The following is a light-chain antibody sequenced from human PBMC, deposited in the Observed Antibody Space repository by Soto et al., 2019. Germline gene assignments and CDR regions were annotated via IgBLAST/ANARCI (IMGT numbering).Light chain of an antibody. J-gene: IGLJ1*01. V-gene: IGLV2-11*01. CDR1: SSDVGGYNY. CDR3: CSYAGNYIFV. Sequence: QSVLTQPRSVSGSPGQSVSISCSGTSSDVGGYNYVSWYQQHPGKAPKLMVFHVSERPSGVPDRFSASKSGNTASLTISGLQAEDEADYYCCSYAGNYIFVFGTVTKLTVL. CDR2: HVS.